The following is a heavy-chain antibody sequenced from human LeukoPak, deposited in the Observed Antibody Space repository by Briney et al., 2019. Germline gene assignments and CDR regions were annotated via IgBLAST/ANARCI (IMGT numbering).Heavy chain of an antibody. CDR1: GGSISSGGYY. D-gene: IGHD3-22*01. CDR2: IYTSGNT. CDR3: ARDVYYYDSSHSRAFDI. J-gene: IGHJ3*02. Sequence: SETLSLTCTVSGGSISSGGYYWSWIRQPAGKGLEWIGRIYTSGNTNYNPSLKSRATISVDTSKNQFSLELSSVTAADTAVYYCARDVYYYDSSHSRAFDIWGQGTMVTVSS. V-gene: IGHV4-61*02.